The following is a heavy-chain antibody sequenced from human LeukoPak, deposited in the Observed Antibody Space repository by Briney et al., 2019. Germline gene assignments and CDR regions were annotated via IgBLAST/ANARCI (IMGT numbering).Heavy chain of an antibody. CDR2: IIPILGIA. J-gene: IGHJ5*02. CDR3: ARVPSNYYDSSGYYGGFDP. D-gene: IGHD3-22*01. CDR1: GGTFSSYT. V-gene: IGHV1-69*02. Sequence: SVKVSCKASGGTFSSYTISWVRQAPGQGLEWMGRIIPILGIANYAQKFQGRVTTTADKSTSTAYMELSSLRSEDTAVYYCARVPSNYYDSSGYYGGFDPWGQGTLVTVSS.